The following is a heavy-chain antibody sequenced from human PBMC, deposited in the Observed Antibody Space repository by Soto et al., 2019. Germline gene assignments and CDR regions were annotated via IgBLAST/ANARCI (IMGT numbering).Heavy chain of an antibody. CDR2: INAGNGNT. V-gene: IGHV1-3*01. Sequence: ASVKVSCKASGYTFTSYAMHWVRQAPGQRLEWMGWINAGNGNTKYSQKFQGRVTITRDTSTSTAYMELSSLRSEDTAVYYCATDNRVWNYGDYVVLFDPWGQGTLVTVSS. CDR3: ATDNRVWNYGDYVVLFDP. D-gene: IGHD4-17*01. J-gene: IGHJ5*02. CDR1: GYTFTSYA.